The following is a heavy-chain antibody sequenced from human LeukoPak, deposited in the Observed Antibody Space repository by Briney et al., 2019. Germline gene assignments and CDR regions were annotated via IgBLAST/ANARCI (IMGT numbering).Heavy chain of an antibody. Sequence: GGSLRLSCAASGFTFSSYAMHWVRQAPGKGLEWVTAISYDGSNKDYADSVKGRFTISRDNSKNTAYPQVNSLRAEDTAVYYCAREAEALDYWGQGTLVTVSS. CDR2: ISYDGSNK. J-gene: IGHJ4*02. V-gene: IGHV3-30-3*01. CDR3: AREAEALDY. CDR1: GFTFSSYA.